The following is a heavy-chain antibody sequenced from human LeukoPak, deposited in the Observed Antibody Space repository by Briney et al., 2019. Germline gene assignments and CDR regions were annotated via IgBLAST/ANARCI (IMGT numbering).Heavy chain of an antibody. D-gene: IGHD6-13*01. CDR2: IYYSGST. Sequence: SETLSLTCTVSGGSISSGGYYWSWIRQHPGKGLEWIGYIYYSGSTYYNPSLKSRVTISVDTSKNQFSLKLSSVTAADTAVYYCASSVRSSSQYFDYWGQGTLVTVSS. J-gene: IGHJ4*02. CDR3: ASSVRSSSQYFDY. V-gene: IGHV4-31*03. CDR1: GGSISSGGYY.